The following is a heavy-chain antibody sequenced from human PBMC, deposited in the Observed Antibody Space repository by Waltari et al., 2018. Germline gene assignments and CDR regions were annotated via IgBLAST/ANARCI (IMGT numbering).Heavy chain of an antibody. CDR1: GYSISSGYY. CDR2: IYHSGST. Sequence: QVQLQESGPGLVKPSETLSLTCAVSGYSISSGYYWGWIRQPPGKGLEWIGSIYHSGSTYYNPSLKSRVTISVDTSKNQFSLKLSSVTAADTAVYYCARQRITGTTGYWGQGTLVTVSS. J-gene: IGHJ4*02. CDR3: ARQRITGTTGY. V-gene: IGHV4-38-2*01. D-gene: IGHD1-7*01.